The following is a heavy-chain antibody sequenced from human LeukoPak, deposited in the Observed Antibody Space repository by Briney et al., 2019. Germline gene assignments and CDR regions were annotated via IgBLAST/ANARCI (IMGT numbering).Heavy chain of an antibody. CDR2: ITSSSNYI. V-gene: IGHV3-21*01. J-gene: IGHJ4*02. CDR1: GFIFSSYT. Sequence: PGGSLRLSCTASGFIFSSYTMNWVRQAPGKGLEWVSSITSSSNYIYYADPMKGRFTISRDNAKNSLYLQMNSLRAEDTAVYYCARDAYSSSSFDYWGQGTLVTVSS. D-gene: IGHD6-19*01. CDR3: ARDAYSSSSFDY.